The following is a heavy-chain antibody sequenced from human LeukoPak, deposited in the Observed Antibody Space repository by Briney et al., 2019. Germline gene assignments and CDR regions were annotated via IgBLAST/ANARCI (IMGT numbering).Heavy chain of an antibody. CDR3: AKDDSGTYYFPWFDP. J-gene: IGHJ5*02. CDR2: ISGGGGST. CDR1: GFTFSSYA. D-gene: IGHD1-26*01. Sequence: GGSLRLSWAASGFTFSSYARSWVRQAPGKGLNWVSSISGGGGSTEYADSVKGRFTISRDNSKNTLYLQMNSLRAEDTAVYYCAKDDSGTYYFPWFDPWGQGSLVTVSS. V-gene: IGHV3-23*01.